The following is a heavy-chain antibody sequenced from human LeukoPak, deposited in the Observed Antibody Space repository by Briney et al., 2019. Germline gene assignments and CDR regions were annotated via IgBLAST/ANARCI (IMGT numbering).Heavy chain of an antibody. CDR1: GYTFTSYG. D-gene: IGHD1-26*01. CDR2: ISAYSGDT. J-gene: IGHJ4*02. V-gene: IGHV1-18*01. Sequence: ASVKVSCKASGYTFTSYGISWVRQAPGQGLEWMGWISAYSGDTNYAQKFQGRATMTTDTSTSTAYMELRSLSSDDTAVYYCAREWELLSSDYWGQGTLVTVSS. CDR3: AREWELLSSDY.